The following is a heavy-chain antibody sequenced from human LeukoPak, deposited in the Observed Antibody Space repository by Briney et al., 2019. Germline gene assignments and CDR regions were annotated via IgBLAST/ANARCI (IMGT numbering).Heavy chain of an antibody. CDR1: GFTFSSYW. CDR2: ISSSSSYI. J-gene: IGHJ4*01. D-gene: IGHD6-13*01. Sequence: GGSLRLSCTTSGFTFSSYWMYWVRQAPGKGLEWVSSISSSSSYIYYADSVKGRFTISRDNAKNSLYLQMNSLRAEDTAVYYCARTPYSSSWSNDYWGHGTLVTVSS. V-gene: IGHV3-21*01. CDR3: ARTPYSSSWSNDY.